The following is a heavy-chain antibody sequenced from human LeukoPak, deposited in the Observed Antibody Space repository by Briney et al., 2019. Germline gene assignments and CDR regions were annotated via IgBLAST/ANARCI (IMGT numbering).Heavy chain of an antibody. D-gene: IGHD6-13*01. V-gene: IGHV4-4*07. CDR1: GGSISSYY. J-gene: IGHJ4*02. Sequence: SETLSLTCTVSGGSISSYYWSWIRQPAGKGLEWIGRIYTSGSTNYNPSLKSRVTISVDTSKNQFSLKLSSVTAADTAVYYCARHFSWQQLVRPFDYWGQGTLVTVSS. CDR2: IYTSGST. CDR3: ARHFSWQQLVRPFDY.